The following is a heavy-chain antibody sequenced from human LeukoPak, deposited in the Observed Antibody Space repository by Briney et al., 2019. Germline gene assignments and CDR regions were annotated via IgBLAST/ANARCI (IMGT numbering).Heavy chain of an antibody. Sequence: ASVKVSCKASGYTFTSYGISWVRQAPGQGLEWMGWIGAYNGNTNYAQKLQGRVTMTTDTSTSTAYMELRSLRSDDTAVYYCARGRGYSGYSYYFDYWGQGTLVTVSS. CDR1: GYTFTSYG. D-gene: IGHD5-12*01. CDR2: IGAYNGNT. J-gene: IGHJ4*02. V-gene: IGHV1-18*04. CDR3: ARGRGYSGYSYYFDY.